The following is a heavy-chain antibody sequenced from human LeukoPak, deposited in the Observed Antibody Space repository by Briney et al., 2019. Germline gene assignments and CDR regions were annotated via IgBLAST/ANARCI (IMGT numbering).Heavy chain of an antibody. D-gene: IGHD3-10*01. CDR2: ISYDGSNE. V-gene: IGHV3-30-3*01. J-gene: IGHJ4*02. Sequence: GGSLRLSCVASGFTFSGYAMHWVRQAPGKGLEWVAVISYDGSNEYFADSVKGRFTISRDNSKNTLYLQMTSLRGEDTALYYCAKERDYRVSTSCDYWGQGTQVTVSS. CDR1: GFTFSGYA. CDR3: AKERDYRVSTSCDY.